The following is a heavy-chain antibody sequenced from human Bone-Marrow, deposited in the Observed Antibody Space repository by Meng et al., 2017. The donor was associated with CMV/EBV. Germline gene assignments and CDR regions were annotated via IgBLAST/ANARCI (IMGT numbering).Heavy chain of an antibody. CDR1: GYTFTGYY. CDR2: INPNSGGT. J-gene: IGHJ3*02. Sequence: ASVKVSCKASGYTFTGYYMHWVRQAPGQGLEWMGWINPNSGGTNYAQKFQGRVTMTRDTSISTAYMELSRLRSDDTAVYYCARPYCSSTSCPPEDDAFDIWGQGTMVTVS. D-gene: IGHD2-2*01. CDR3: ARPYCSSTSCPPEDDAFDI. V-gene: IGHV1-2*02.